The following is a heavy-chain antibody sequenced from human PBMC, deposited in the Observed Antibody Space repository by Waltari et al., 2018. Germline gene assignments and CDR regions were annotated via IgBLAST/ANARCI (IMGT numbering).Heavy chain of an antibody. CDR1: GFTVSSNY. V-gene: IGHV3-53*01. CDR2: IDSGGST. Sequence: EVQLVESGGGLIQPGGSLRLSCAASGFTVSSNYMSWVRQAPGKGLEWVSVIDSGGSTYYADSVKGRFTISRDNSKNTLYLQMNSLRAEDTAVYYCARAGDGYNLAVPQHWGQGTLVTVSS. J-gene: IGHJ1*01. CDR3: ARAGDGYNLAVPQH. D-gene: IGHD5-12*01.